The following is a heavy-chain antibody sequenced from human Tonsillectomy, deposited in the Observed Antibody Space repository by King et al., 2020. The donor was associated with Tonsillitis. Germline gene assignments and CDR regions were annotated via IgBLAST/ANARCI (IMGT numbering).Heavy chain of an antibody. Sequence: QLVQSGGGLVKPGGSLRLSCAASGFTFSSYSMNWVRQAPGKGLEWVSSISSSRSYVYYADSVKGRFTISRDNAKKSLYLQMNSLRAEDTAVYYCARRGVATRAPDYYFYYLDVWGKGTTVTVSS. V-gene: IGHV3-21*01. D-gene: IGHD5-12*01. J-gene: IGHJ6*03. CDR1: GFTFSSYS. CDR2: ISSSRSYV. CDR3: ARRGVATRAPDYYFYYLDV.